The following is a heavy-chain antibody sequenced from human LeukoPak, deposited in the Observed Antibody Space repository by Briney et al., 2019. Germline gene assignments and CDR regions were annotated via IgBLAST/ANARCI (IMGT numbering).Heavy chain of an antibody. CDR1: GFTFSDYY. J-gene: IGHJ4*02. CDR3: ARDTYYYDSSGYYVDY. Sequence: GGSLRLSCAASGFTFSDYYMSWIRQAPGKGLEWVSYISSSGSTIYYADSVKGRFTISRDNAKNSLYLQMNSLRAEDTAVYYCARDTYYYDSSGYYVDYWGQGTLVTVSS. D-gene: IGHD3-22*01. V-gene: IGHV3-11*01. CDR2: ISSSGSTI.